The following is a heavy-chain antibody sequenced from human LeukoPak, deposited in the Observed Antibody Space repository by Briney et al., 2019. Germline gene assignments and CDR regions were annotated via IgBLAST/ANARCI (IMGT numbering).Heavy chain of an antibody. CDR1: GFTFSSYA. V-gene: IGHV3-23*01. D-gene: IGHD3-22*01. J-gene: IGHJ6*03. CDR2: ISGSGGNT. Sequence: GGSLRLSCAASGFTFSSYAMTWVRQAPGKGLEWVSAISGSGGNTYYADSVKGRFTISRDNSENTLYLQMNSLRAEDTAVYYCAKDGEGNTMRTYYYYYMDVWGKGTTVTVSS. CDR3: AKDGEGNTMRTYYYYYMDV.